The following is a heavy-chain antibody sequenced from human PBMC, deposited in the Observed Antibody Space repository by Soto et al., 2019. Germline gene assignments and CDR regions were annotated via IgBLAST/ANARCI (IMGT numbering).Heavy chain of an antibody. J-gene: IGHJ3*02. CDR3: ARDSPSYYYGSGSYPPSFDI. V-gene: IGHV3-74*01. D-gene: IGHD3-10*01. Sequence: SLRLSCAASGFTFSSYWMHWVRQAPGKGLVWVSRINSDGSSTSYADSVKGRFTISRDNAKNTLYLQMNSLRAEDTAVYYCARDSPSYYYGSGSYPPSFDIWGQGTMVTVSS. CDR1: GFTFSSYW. CDR2: INSDGSST.